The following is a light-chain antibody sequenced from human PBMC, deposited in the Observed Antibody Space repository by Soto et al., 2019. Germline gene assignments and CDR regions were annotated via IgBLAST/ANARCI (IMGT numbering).Light chain of an antibody. CDR3: QQLNSYPIT. J-gene: IGKJ5*01. CDR2: AAS. V-gene: IGKV1-27*01. CDR1: QAIAHY. Sequence: DIQMTQSPSSLSASVGDRVTITCRASQAIAHYVAWYQQKPGKVPKLLIFAASTLQPGVPSRFSGSGSGTDFTLTISSLQPEDFATYFCQQLNSYPITFGQGTRLEI.